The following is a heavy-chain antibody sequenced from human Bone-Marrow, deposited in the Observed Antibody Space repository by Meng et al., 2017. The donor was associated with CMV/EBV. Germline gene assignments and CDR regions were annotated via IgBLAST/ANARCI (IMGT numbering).Heavy chain of an antibody. J-gene: IGHJ3*02. V-gene: IGHV1-24*01. D-gene: IGHD2-2*01. CDR1: GYTFTELS. CDR2: FDPEDGET. Sequence: ASVKVSCKASGYTFTELSMHWVRQAPGKGLEWMGGFDPEDGETIYAQKFQGRVTMTEDISTDTAYMELSRLRSEDTAVYYCATEIVVVPAVRKSSFDIWGQGTMVTVSS. CDR3: ATEIVVVPAVRKSSFDI.